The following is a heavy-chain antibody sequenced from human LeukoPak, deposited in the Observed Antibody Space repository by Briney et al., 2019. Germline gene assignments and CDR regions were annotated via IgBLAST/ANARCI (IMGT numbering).Heavy chain of an antibody. CDR1: GGSISSYF. D-gene: IGHD2-2*01. CDR2: IYYSEST. V-gene: IGHV4-59*01. J-gene: IGHJ4*02. Sequence: SETLSLTCTVSGGSISSYFWSWIRQPPGKGLEWIGYIYYSESTNYNPSLKSRVTISVDTSKNQFSLTLSSVTAADTAVYYCARQYCSSTNCYYFDYWGQGTLVTVSS. CDR3: ARQYCSSTNCYYFDY.